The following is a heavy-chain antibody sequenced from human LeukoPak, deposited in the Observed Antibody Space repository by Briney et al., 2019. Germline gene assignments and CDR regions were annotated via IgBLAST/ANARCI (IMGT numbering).Heavy chain of an antibody. CDR1: GGSISSSNYY. J-gene: IGHJ6*02. CDR3: AKARRDAYNYGYAMDV. CDR2: IYYSGNT. V-gene: IGHV4-39*01. D-gene: IGHD5-24*01. Sequence: PSETLSLTCTVSGGSISSSNYYWGWLRQPPGKGLEWIATIYYSGNTFYNPSLKSRVTISVDTSKNQFSLKLSSVTAADTAVYYCAKARRDAYNYGYAMDVWGQGTTVTVSS.